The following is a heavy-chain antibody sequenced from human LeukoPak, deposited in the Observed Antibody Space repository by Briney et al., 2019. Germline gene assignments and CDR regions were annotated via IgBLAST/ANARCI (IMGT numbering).Heavy chain of an antibody. Sequence: GGSLRLSCVASGFKFGDYYMSWLRQAPGKGLEWISYISSTGSLIYYADSVRGRFTTSRDNAKNSLHLQMDSLRGDDTAVYYCAKLGSYGYYYNGLDVWGQGTTVTVSS. CDR2: ISSTGSLI. CDR3: AKLGSYGYYYNGLDV. CDR1: GFKFGDYY. D-gene: IGHD3-16*01. V-gene: IGHV3-11*04. J-gene: IGHJ6*02.